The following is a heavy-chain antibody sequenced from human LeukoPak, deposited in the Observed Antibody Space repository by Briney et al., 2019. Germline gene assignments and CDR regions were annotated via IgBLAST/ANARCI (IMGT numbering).Heavy chain of an antibody. Sequence: GGSLRLSCAASGFTFSSYWMSWVRQAPGKGLEWVANIKQDGSEKYYLDSVKGRFTISRDNAKNTVYLQMNSLRTEDTAVYYCARGLPNYYGMDVWGQGTTVTVSS. CDR3: ARGLPNYYGMDV. CDR2: IKQDGSEK. CDR1: GFTFSSYW. J-gene: IGHJ6*02. V-gene: IGHV3-7*01.